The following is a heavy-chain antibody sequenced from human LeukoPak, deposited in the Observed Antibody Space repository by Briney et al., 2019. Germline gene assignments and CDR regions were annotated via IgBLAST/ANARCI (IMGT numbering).Heavy chain of an antibody. CDR1: VGTFSSYA. CDR2: IIPIFGTA. CDR3: ARDLDDYGPNDFDY. V-gene: IGHV1-69*13. J-gene: IGHJ4*02. D-gene: IGHD4-17*01. Sequence: SVKVSCKASVGTFSSYAISWVRQAPGQGLEWMGGIIPIFGTANYAQKFQGRVTITADESTSTAYMELSSLRSEDTAVYYWARDLDDYGPNDFDYWGQGTLVTVSS.